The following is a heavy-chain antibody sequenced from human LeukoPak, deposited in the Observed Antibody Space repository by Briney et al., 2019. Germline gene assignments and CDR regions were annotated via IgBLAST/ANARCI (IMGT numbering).Heavy chain of an antibody. CDR2: ISGSAYST. J-gene: IGHJ6*03. CDR1: GFTFSSYA. V-gene: IGHV3-23*01. D-gene: IGHD5-24*01. CDR3: AKNIWTEMATIYYYMDV. Sequence: GGSLRLSCAASGFTFSSYAMSWVRQAPGKGLEWVSAISGSAYSTYYADSVKGRFTISRDNSKNTLYLQMSSLRAEDTAVYYCAKNIWTEMATIYYYMDVWGKGTTVTVSS.